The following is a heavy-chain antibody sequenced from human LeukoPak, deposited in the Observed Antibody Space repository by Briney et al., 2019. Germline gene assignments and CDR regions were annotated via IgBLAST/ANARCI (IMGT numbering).Heavy chain of an antibody. CDR2: IKQDGSEK. CDR1: GFTFSGYW. D-gene: IGHD4-11*01. J-gene: IGHJ6*02. V-gene: IGHV3-7*01. CDR3: ARDSTTVILYYYYGMDV. Sequence: PGGSLRLSCAASGFTFSGYWMSWVRQAPGKGLEWVANIKQDGSEKYYVDSVKGRFTISRDNAKNSLYLQMNSLRAEDTAVYYCARDSTTVILYYYYGMDVWGQGTTVTVSS.